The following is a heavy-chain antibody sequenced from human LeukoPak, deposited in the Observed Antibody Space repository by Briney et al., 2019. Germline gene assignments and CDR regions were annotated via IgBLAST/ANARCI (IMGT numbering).Heavy chain of an antibody. Sequence: SETLSLTCTVSGGSISSYYWSWIRQPPEKGLEWIGYIYYSGSTNYNPSLKSRVTISVDTSKNQFSLKLSSVTAADTAVYYCARSGSSWYHPVDYWGQGTLVTVSS. V-gene: IGHV4-59*08. CDR3: ARSGSSWYHPVDY. CDR2: IYYSGST. J-gene: IGHJ4*02. D-gene: IGHD6-13*01. CDR1: GGSISSYY.